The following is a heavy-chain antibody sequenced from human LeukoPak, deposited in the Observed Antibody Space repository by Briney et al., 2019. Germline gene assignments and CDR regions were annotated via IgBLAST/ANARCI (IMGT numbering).Heavy chain of an antibody. D-gene: IGHD1-26*01. CDR2: INPNSGGT. Sequence: ASVKVSCKASGYTFTGYYMHWVRQAPGQGLEWMVWINPNSGGTNYAQKFQGRVTMTRDTSISTAYMELSRLSSDDTAVYYCARGPMPYSGSPFIDYWGQGTLVTVSS. CDR3: ARGPMPYSGSPFIDY. V-gene: IGHV1-2*02. CDR1: GYTFTGYY. J-gene: IGHJ4*02.